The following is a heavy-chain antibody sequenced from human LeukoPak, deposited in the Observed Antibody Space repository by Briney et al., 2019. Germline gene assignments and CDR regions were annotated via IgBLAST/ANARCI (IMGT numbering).Heavy chain of an antibody. CDR3: ARVQDTYYYDSSGYYPLDY. Sequence: ASVKVSCKASGYTFTSYGISWVRQAPGQGLEWMGWISAYNGNTNYAQKLQGRDTMTTDTSTSTAYMELRSLRSDDTAVYYCARVQDTYYYDSSGYYPLDYWGQGTLVTVSS. J-gene: IGHJ4*02. CDR1: GYTFTSYG. CDR2: ISAYNGNT. D-gene: IGHD3-22*01. V-gene: IGHV1-18*01.